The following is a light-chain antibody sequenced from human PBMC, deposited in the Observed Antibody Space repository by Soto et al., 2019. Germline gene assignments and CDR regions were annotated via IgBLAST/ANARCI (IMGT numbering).Light chain of an antibody. Sequence: DTQMTQSPSTLSASVGDRVTITCRASHTISGWLAWYQQKAGKVPRLLIYKASTLERGVPSRFSGSAPGNEFTLTISSLQPDDFANYHCQQHSRYPLVFGGGTKVEIK. CDR1: HTISGW. V-gene: IGKV1-5*03. CDR3: QQHSRYPLV. J-gene: IGKJ4*01. CDR2: KAS.